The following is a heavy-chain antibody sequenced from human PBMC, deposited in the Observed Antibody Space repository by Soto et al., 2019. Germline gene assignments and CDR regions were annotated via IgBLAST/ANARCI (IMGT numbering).Heavy chain of an antibody. V-gene: IGHV1-69*01. Sequence: QVQLVQSGAEVKKPGSSVKVSCKASGDTFSSYAISWVRQAPGQGLEWMGGIIPIFGTANYAQKFQGRVTITADESTSTAYMELSSLRSEDTAVYYCAREEGVAAAGTGNWFDPWGQGTLVTVSS. CDR1: GDTFSSYA. J-gene: IGHJ5*02. D-gene: IGHD6-13*01. CDR2: IIPIFGTA. CDR3: AREEGVAAAGTGNWFDP.